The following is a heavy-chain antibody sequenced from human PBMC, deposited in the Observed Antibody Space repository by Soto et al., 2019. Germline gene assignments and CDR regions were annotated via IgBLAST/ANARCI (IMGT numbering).Heavy chain of an antibody. Sequence: PGGSLRLSCAASGFTFSSYSMNLVRQAQGKGLEWVSYISSSSTTKYYADSVKGRFTISRDNAKNSLYLQMNSLRAEDTAVYYCARDGCSGSNCLNWFDPWGLGTLVTVSS. CDR2: ISSSSTTK. CDR3: ARDGCSGSNCLNWFDP. J-gene: IGHJ5*02. D-gene: IGHD2-15*01. V-gene: IGHV3-48*01. CDR1: GFTFSSYS.